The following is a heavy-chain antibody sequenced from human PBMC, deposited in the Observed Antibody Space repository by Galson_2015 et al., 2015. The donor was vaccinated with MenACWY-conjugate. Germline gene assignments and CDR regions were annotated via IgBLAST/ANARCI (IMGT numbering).Heavy chain of an antibody. CDR2: IYYSGST. CDR1: GGSISSGGYY. Sequence: TLSLTCTVSGGSISSGGYYWSWIRQHPGKGLEWIGYIYYSGSTYYNPSLKSRVTISVDTSKNQFSLKLSSVTAADTAVYYCARGPKVVTAPKHFGYWGQGTLVTVSS. CDR3: ARGPKVVTAPKHFGY. D-gene: IGHD2-21*02. V-gene: IGHV4-31*03. J-gene: IGHJ4*02.